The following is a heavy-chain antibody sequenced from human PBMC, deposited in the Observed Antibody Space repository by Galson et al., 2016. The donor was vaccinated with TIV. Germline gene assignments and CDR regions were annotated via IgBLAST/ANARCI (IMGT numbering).Heavy chain of an antibody. D-gene: IGHD6-13*01. CDR2: ISSSGGTI. CDR3: AGGSFRSSWTSIYSYYGMDV. Sequence: LSLTCTVSGGSISPHYWNWVRQAPGKGLEWLSHISSSGGTIYSADSVKGRFTISRDNGKKSLFLQMKSLRVEDTAVYYCAGGSFRSSWTSIYSYYGMDVWGQGTTVTVSS. V-gene: IGHV3-11*04. CDR1: GGSISPHY. J-gene: IGHJ6*02.